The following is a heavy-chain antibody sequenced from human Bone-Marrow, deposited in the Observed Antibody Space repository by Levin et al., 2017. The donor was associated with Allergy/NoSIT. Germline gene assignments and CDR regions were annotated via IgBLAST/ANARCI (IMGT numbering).Heavy chain of an antibody. CDR3: ASDFADHERRHWFDP. CDR1: ASSFNKRY. V-gene: IGHV1-46*02. Sequence: GESLKISCNGSASSFNKRYIHWLRQAPGQALEWMGVINPSGASASYAQTFQGRVSMTRDSSTSTVYLELTSLRFDDTAFYYCASDFADHERRHWFDPWGQGTLVTVSS. CDR2: INPSGASA. J-gene: IGHJ5*02. D-gene: IGHD1-14*01.